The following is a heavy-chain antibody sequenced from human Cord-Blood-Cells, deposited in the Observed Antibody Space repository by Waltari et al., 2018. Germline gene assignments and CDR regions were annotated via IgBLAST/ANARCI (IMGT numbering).Heavy chain of an antibody. J-gene: IGHJ4*02. CDR1: GFTFSSYS. D-gene: IGHD1-26*01. CDR2: ISSSSSYI. V-gene: IGHV3-21*01. CDR3: ARAGGSYSYYFDY. Sequence: EVQLVESGGGLVKPGGSLRLSCAASGFTFSSYSMNWVRQAPGKGLEWVSSISSSSSYIYYADSVKGRFTISRDNAKNSLYLQMNSLRAEDTAVYYCARAGGSYSYYFDYWGQGTLVTVSS.